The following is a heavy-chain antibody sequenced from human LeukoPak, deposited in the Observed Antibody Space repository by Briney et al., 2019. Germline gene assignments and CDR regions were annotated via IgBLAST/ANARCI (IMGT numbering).Heavy chain of an antibody. J-gene: IGHJ5*02. CDR2: INPNSGGT. V-gene: IGHV1-2*06. Sequence: ASAKVSCKXSGYTFTAYYMHWVRQAPGQGLEGMGRINPNSGGTNYAQKFQGRVTMTRDTSISTAYMELSRLRSDDTAVYYCARDQDRGFSSGWLNWFDPWGQGTLVTVSS. D-gene: IGHD6-19*01. CDR1: GYTFTAYY. CDR3: ARDQDRGFSSGWLNWFDP.